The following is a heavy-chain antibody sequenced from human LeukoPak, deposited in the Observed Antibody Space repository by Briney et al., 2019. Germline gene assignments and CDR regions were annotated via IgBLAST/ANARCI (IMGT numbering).Heavy chain of an antibody. CDR1: GGSFSGYY. V-gene: IGHV4-34*01. CDR3: ARVMAATRFYWFDP. Sequence: SETLSLTCAVYGGSFSGYYWSWIRQPPGKGLEWIGEINHSGSTNYNPSLKSRVTISVDTSKNQFSLKLSSVTAADTAVYYCARVMAATRFYWFDPWGQGTLVIVSS. CDR2: INHSGST. J-gene: IGHJ5*02. D-gene: IGHD2-15*01.